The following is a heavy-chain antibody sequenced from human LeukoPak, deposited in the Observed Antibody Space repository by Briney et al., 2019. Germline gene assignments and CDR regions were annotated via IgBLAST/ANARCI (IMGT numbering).Heavy chain of an antibody. CDR3: AKDKSVSADYYFDY. D-gene: IGHD3-10*01. J-gene: IGHJ4*02. Sequence: GGSLRLSCAASGFTFSGYAMHWVRQAPGKGLEWLTVISTDGNDKHYADSVKGRFTVARDNSKNTLLLQMNNVRTEDTAVYYCAKDKSVSADYYFDYWGQGTLVTVSS. CDR1: GFTFSGYA. V-gene: IGHV3-30*04. CDR2: ISTDGNDK.